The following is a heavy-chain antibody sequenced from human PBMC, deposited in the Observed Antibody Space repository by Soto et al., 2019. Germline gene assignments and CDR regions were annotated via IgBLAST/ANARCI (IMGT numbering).Heavy chain of an antibody. Sequence: EVQLLESGGGFVQPGESLRLSCEASGFTFSLSAMRWVRKAPGRGLDWVSSLSGGGSTTDYADSVKGRFTISRDNSKNTVHLQMNSLRAEYTAVYYCAKGPEYDILTGCDYWGQGALVTVSS. D-gene: IGHD3-9*01. CDR3: AKGPEYDILTGCDY. V-gene: IGHV3-23*01. CDR2: LSGGGSTT. J-gene: IGHJ4*02. CDR1: GFTFSLSA.